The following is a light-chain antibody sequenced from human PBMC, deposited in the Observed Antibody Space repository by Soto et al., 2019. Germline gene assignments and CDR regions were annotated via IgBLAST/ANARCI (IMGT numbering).Light chain of an antibody. Sequence: EIVLTQSPATLSLSPGERATLSCRASQSVSSYLAWYQQKPGQAPRLLIYDASTRATGTPARFSGSGSGTDFTLTNSSLQPEDFAVYYCQQDYNLPFTFGQGTRLEIK. CDR1: QSVSSY. CDR3: QQDYNLPFT. CDR2: DAS. V-gene: IGKV3D-7*01. J-gene: IGKJ5*01.